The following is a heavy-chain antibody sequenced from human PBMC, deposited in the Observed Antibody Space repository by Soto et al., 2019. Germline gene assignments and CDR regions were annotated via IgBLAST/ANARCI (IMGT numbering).Heavy chain of an antibody. CDR1: GFTFTSSA. Sequence: ASVKVSCKASGFTFTSSALQWVRQARGQRLEWIGWIVVGSGNTNYAQKFQERVTITRDMSTSTAYMELSSLRSEDTAVYYCAAVVEMATIDGYWGQGTLVTVSS. J-gene: IGHJ4*02. D-gene: IGHD5-12*01. V-gene: IGHV1-58*01. CDR3: AAVVEMATIDGY. CDR2: IVVGSGNT.